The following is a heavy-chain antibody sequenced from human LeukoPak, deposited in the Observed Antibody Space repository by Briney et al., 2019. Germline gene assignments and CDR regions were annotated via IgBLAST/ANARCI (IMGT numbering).Heavy chain of an antibody. Sequence: PGGSLRLSCVASGFTFDDYGISWVRQAPGKGLEWVSAISGDGGSTDYADSVKGRFTISRDISKNMVYMQIDSPGAEDTGLNYCPKDMEFWAAAGTALNWGQGTLVTVSS. J-gene: IGHJ4*02. CDR1: GFTFDDYG. D-gene: IGHD6-13*01. V-gene: IGHV3-23*01. CDR2: ISGDGGST. CDR3: PKDMEFWAAAGTALN.